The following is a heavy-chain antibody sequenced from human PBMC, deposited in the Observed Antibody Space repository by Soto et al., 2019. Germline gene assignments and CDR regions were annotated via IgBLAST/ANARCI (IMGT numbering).Heavy chain of an antibody. Sequence: GGSLRLSCAASGFTFSSYDMHWVRQATGKGLEWVSAIGTAGDTYYPGSVKGRFTISRENAKNSLYLQMNSLRAEDTAVYYCAKLSREGYCSSTRSYGREVGGKGTRVTVP. CDR1: GFTFSSYD. J-gene: IGHJ6*04. V-gene: IGHV3-13*01. CDR2: IGTAGDT. D-gene: IGHD2-2*01. CDR3: AKLSREGYCSSTRSYGREV.